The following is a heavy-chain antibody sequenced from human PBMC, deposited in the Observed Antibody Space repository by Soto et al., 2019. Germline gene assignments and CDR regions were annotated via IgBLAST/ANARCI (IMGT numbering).Heavy chain of an antibody. CDR2: ISSNSRTM. CDR1: GFNFSRFA. Sequence: GGSLRLSWAASGFNFSRFAMHWVRQAPGQGLEWVSYISSNSRTMFYADSVKGRFTISRDNAKNSLYLQMSSLRDEDAAVYYCARDLWTYWGQGALVTVPS. CDR3: ARDLWTY. V-gene: IGHV3-48*02. J-gene: IGHJ4*02. D-gene: IGHD3-3*01.